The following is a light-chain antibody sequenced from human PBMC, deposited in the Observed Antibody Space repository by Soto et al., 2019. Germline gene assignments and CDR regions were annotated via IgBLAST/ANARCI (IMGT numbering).Light chain of an antibody. CDR2: EVS. Sequence: QSALTQPASVSGSLGQSITISCTGTSSDVGGYNYVSWYQQHPGKAPKLMIYEVSNRPSGVSNRFSGSKSGNTASLTISGLQAEDEADYYCNSYTSSSTVVFGGGTKLTVL. V-gene: IGLV2-14*01. CDR1: SSDVGGYNY. J-gene: IGLJ2*01. CDR3: NSYTSSSTVV.